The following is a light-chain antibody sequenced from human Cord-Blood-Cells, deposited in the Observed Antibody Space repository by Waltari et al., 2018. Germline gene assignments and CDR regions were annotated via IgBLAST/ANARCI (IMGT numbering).Light chain of an antibody. CDR2: KDS. CDR1: ALPKQY. Sequence: SYELPQPPSVSVSPGQPARMTCSGDALPKQYAYWYQQKPGQAPVLVIYKDSERRSGIPERFSGSSSGTTVTLTISGVQAEDEADYYCQSADSSGTVVFGGGTKLTVL. J-gene: IGLJ2*01. V-gene: IGLV3-25*03. CDR3: QSADSSGTVV.